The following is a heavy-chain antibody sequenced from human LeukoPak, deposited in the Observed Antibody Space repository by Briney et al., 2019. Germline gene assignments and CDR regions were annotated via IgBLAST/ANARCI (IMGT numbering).Heavy chain of an antibody. J-gene: IGHJ2*01. CDR2: IYTSGST. CDR3: ARAESGRYSSYWYFDL. CDR1: GGSISSYY. V-gene: IGHV4-4*07. D-gene: IGHD5-18*01. Sequence: SETLSLTCTVSGGSISSYYWSWIRQPAGKGLEWIGRIYTSGSTNYNPSLKSRVTMSVDTSKNQFSLKLSSVTAADTAVYYCARAESGRYSSYWYFDLWGRGTLVTVSS.